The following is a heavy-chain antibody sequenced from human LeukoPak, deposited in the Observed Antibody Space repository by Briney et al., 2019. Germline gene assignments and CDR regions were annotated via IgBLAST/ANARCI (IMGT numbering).Heavy chain of an antibody. CDR3: AKGVRYFDPRPHYFDY. Sequence: GGSLRLSCAASGFTFSSYSMSWVRQAPGKGLEWVSGISGSGASTDYADSVKGRFTISRDNSKNTLYLQMNSLRAEDTAVYYCAKGVRYFDPRPHYFDYWGQGTLVTVSS. CDR2: ISGSGAST. J-gene: IGHJ4*02. D-gene: IGHD3-9*01. CDR1: GFTFSSYS. V-gene: IGHV3-23*01.